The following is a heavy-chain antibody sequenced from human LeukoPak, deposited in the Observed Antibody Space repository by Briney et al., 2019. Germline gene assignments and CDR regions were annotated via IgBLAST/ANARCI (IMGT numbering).Heavy chain of an antibody. CDR1: GGSMSSSSYY. V-gene: IGHV4-39*02. CDR2: IYYSGAN. J-gene: IGHJ4*02. Sequence: KASETLSLTCTVSGGSMSSSSYYWGWIRQSPGKGLEWIGSIYYSGANHYNPSLKSRVTMSVDTSKNQFSVKLTSVTATDTAVYYCVRVRGYWLVRGYLDYWGQGTQVTVSS. CDR3: VRVRGYWLVRGYLDY. D-gene: IGHD6-19*01.